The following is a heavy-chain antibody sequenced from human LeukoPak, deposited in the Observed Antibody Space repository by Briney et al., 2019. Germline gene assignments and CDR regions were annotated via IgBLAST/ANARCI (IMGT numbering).Heavy chain of an antibody. CDR3: ARVGYSGYDNYYYYGMDV. CDR1: GYTFISYG. J-gene: IGHJ6*02. Sequence: GASVKVSCKASGYTFISYGISWVRQAPGQGLEWMGWISAYNGNTNYAQKPQGRVTMSTDTSTSTAYMELRSLRSDDTAVYYCARVGYSGYDNYYYYGMDVWGQGTTVTVSS. CDR2: ISAYNGNT. V-gene: IGHV1-18*01. D-gene: IGHD5-12*01.